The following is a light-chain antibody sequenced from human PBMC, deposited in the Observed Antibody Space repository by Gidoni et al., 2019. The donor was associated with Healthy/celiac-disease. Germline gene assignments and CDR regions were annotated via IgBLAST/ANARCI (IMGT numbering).Light chain of an antibody. CDR1: RLGDTY. CDR3: QAWDSSTGV. J-gene: IGLJ2*01. V-gene: IGLV3-1*01. Sequence: SYELTQPPSLAVSPGQTASITCAGDRLGDTYACWYQQKPGHPPVLVIYEDSKRPSGIPERFSGSNSGNTATLTISGTQAMDEADYYCQAWDSSTGVFGGGTTLTVL. CDR2: EDS.